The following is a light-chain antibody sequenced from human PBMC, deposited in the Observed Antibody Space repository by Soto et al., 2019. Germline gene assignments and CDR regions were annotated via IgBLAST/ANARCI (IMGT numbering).Light chain of an antibody. CDR2: GNS. CDR1: SSNIGYNA. V-gene: IGLV1-47*02. Sequence: QAVVTQPPSASGTPGQRVTLSCSGISSNIGYNAVNWYQQLPGKAPKLLMHGNSQRPSGVPDRFSGSKSGTSASLAISGLRTEDEVDYYCSAWDDSLSGVVFGGGTKLTVL. J-gene: IGLJ3*02. CDR3: SAWDDSLSGVV.